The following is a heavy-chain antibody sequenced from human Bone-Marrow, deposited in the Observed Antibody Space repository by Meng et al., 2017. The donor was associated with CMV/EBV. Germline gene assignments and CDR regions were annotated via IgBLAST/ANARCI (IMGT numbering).Heavy chain of an antibody. Sequence: SETLSLTCTVSGGSISSSSYYWSWIRQPPGKGLEWIGYIYYTGSTNYNPSLKSRVTISVDTSKNQFSLKLSSVTAADTAVYYCARVINGDFWSGYYTGNGMDVWGQGTTVTVSS. D-gene: IGHD3-3*01. CDR2: IYYTGST. CDR1: GGSISSSSYY. CDR3: ARVINGDFWSGYYTGNGMDV. V-gene: IGHV4-61*01. J-gene: IGHJ6*02.